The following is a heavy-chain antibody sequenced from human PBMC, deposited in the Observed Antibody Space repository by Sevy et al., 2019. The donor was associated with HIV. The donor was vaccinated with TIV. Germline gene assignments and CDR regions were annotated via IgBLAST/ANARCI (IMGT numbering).Heavy chain of an antibody. CDR1: GFTFSSYA. D-gene: IGHD3-9*01. V-gene: IGHV3-64D*06. Sequence: GGSLRLSCSASGFTFSSYAMHWVRQAPGKGLEYVSAISSNGGSTYYADSVKGRFTISRDNSKNTLYLQMSSLRAEDTAVYYCVEGQKGVDPFEWLLAQYYYYYYMDVWGKGTTVTVSS. CDR2: ISSNGGST. CDR3: VEGQKGVDPFEWLLAQYYYYYYMDV. J-gene: IGHJ6*03.